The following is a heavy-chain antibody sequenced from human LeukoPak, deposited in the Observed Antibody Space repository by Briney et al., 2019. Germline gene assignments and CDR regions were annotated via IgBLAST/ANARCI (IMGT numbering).Heavy chain of an antibody. CDR2: IYHNGNT. V-gene: IGHV4-30-2*01. J-gene: IGHJ4*02. CDR1: GGSISSGGYS. D-gene: IGHD5-18*01. Sequence: TLSLTCAVSGGSISSGGYSWSWIRQPPGKGLDWIGYIYHNGNTYYSPSLKSRVTISVDRSKNQLSLKLSSVTAADTAMYYCASGGYSYGFDYWGQGTLVIVSS. CDR3: ASGGYSYGFDY.